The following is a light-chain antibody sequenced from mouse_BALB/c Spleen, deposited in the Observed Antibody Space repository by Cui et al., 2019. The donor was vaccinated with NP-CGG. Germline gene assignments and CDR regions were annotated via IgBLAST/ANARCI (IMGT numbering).Light chain of an antibody. Sequence: QPVVTPEAALTTSPGETVTLTCRSSTGAVTTSNYANWVQERPDHLFTGLIGGTNNRAPGVSARFSGSLIGDKAALTITGAQTEDEAIYFCALWYSNHWVFGGGTKLTVL. CDR3: ALWYSNHWV. CDR2: GTN. V-gene: IGLV1*01. CDR1: TGAVTTSNY. J-gene: IGLJ1*01.